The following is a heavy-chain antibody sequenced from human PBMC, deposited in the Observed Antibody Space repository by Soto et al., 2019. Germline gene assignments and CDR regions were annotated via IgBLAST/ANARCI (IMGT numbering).Heavy chain of an antibody. Sequence: ASVKVSCKASGYTFTSYYMHWVRQAPGQGLEWMGIINPSGGSTSYAQKFQGRVTMTRDTSTSTVYMELSSLRSEDTAVYYCARDREVELEHDAFDIWGQGTMVTVSS. CDR1: GYTFTSYY. CDR3: ARDREVELEHDAFDI. D-gene: IGHD1-1*01. J-gene: IGHJ3*02. CDR2: INPSGGST. V-gene: IGHV1-46*03.